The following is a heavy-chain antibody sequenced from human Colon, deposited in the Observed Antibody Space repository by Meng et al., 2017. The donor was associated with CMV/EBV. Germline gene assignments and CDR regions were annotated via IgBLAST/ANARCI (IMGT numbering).Heavy chain of an antibody. Sequence: SCAASGFTFSSYWMSWVRQAPGKGLEWVANIKQDGSEKYYVDSVKGRFTISRDNAKNSLYLQMNSLRAEDTAVYYCARDDFWSGYYMGKNYFDYWGQGTLVTVSS. D-gene: IGHD3-3*01. V-gene: IGHV3-7*01. CDR3: ARDDFWSGYYMGKNYFDY. CDR2: IKQDGSEK. CDR1: GFTFSSYW. J-gene: IGHJ4*02.